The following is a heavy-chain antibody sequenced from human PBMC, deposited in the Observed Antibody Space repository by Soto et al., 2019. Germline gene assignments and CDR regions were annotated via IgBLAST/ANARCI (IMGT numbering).Heavy chain of an antibody. D-gene: IGHD2-2*01. CDR3: ARVLPDIVAVPAARYFDY. J-gene: IGHJ4*02. Sequence: GSLRLSCAASGFTFSSYWMSWVRQAPGKGLEWVANIKQDGSEKYYVDSVKGRFTISRDNAKNSLYLQMNSLRAEDTAVYYCARVLPDIVAVPAARYFDYWGQGTLVTVSS. V-gene: IGHV3-7*03. CDR1: GFTFSSYW. CDR2: IKQDGSEK.